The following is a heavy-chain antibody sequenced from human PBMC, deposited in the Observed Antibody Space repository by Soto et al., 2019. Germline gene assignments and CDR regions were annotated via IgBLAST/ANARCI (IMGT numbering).Heavy chain of an antibody. D-gene: IGHD6-13*01. CDR3: ARDISAAGTVDY. Sequence: GGSLRLSCAASGFTFSTHSMSWVRQAPGKGLEWVSSITSNSKYIYYADSVKGRFTISRDNAKNSLYLQMNSLRAEDTAVYFCARDISAAGTVDYWGQGTRVTVSS. CDR1: GFTFSTHS. J-gene: IGHJ4*02. CDR2: ITSNSKYI. V-gene: IGHV3-21*01.